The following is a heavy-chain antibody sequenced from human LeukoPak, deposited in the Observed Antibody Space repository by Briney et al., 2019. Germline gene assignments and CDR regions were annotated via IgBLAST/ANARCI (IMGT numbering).Heavy chain of an antibody. J-gene: IGHJ4*02. CDR3: ARHRVYGYYFDY. CDR1: GFTFSSYW. V-gene: IGHV3-74*01. Sequence: GGSLRLSCAASGFTFSSYWMHWVRQAPGKGLVWVSRINTDGSSTSYADSVKGRFTISRDNAKNTLYLQMSSLGAEDTAVYYRARHRVYGYYFDYWGQGTLVTVSS. D-gene: IGHD3-10*01. CDR2: INTDGSST.